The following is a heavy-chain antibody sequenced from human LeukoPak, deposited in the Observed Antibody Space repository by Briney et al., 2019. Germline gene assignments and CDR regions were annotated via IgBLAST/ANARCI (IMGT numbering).Heavy chain of an antibody. Sequence: GGSLRLSCAASGLTFRTYAMSWVRQAPGKGLEWVSSISDSGGYTFYADSVKGRFTIFRDNSKNTVYLQMNSLRAEDTAVYYCAKRTGYYYYMDVWGKGTTVTVSS. CDR3: AKRTGYYYYMDV. CDR2: ISDSGGYT. V-gene: IGHV3-23*01. D-gene: IGHD3/OR15-3a*01. J-gene: IGHJ6*03. CDR1: GLTFRTYA.